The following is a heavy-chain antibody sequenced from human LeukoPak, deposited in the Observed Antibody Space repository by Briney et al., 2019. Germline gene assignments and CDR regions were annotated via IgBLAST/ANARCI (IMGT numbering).Heavy chain of an antibody. D-gene: IGHD2-21*02. V-gene: IGHV3-30*02. CDR1: GFTFSSYG. CDR3: AREKRPTAYHMDV. Sequence: HAGGSLRLSCAASGFTFSSYGMHWVRQAPGKGLEWVAFIRYDGSNKYYADSVKGRFTISRDNSKNTLYLQMNSLRAEDTAVYYCAREKRPTAYHMDVWGKGTTVSVSS. CDR2: IRYDGSNK. J-gene: IGHJ6*03.